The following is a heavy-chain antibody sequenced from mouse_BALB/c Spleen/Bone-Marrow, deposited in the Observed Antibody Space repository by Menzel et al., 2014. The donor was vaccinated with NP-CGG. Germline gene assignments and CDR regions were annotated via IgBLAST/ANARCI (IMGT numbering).Heavy chain of an antibody. Sequence: EVQLQESGPELVKPGASVKISCKASGYSFTGYFMNWVMQSHGKSLEWIGRINPYNGDTFYNQKFNGKATLTVDKSSNTAHMELRSLASEDSAVYYCAREEDYGRGSWFAYWGQGTLVTVSA. CDR3: AREEDYGRGSWFAY. CDR1: GYSFTGYF. D-gene: IGHD2-4*01. V-gene: IGHV1-20*02. CDR2: INPYNGDT. J-gene: IGHJ3*01.